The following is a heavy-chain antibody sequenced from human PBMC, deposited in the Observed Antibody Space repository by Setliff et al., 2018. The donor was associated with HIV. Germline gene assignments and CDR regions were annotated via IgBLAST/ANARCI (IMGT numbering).Heavy chain of an antibody. CDR3: ARDRGVPGTTRVARPDYNYYYGMDV. Sequence: SVKVSCKASGGTFSSYAISWVRQAPGQGLEWMGGVVPIFGIAHYAQKFQGRVTITADESTGTSYMELSSLRSGDTAVYYCARDRGVPGTTRVARPDYNYYYGMDVWGQGTTVTVSS. D-gene: IGHD1-7*01. J-gene: IGHJ6*02. CDR1: GGTFSSYA. V-gene: IGHV1-69*13. CDR2: VVPIFGIA.